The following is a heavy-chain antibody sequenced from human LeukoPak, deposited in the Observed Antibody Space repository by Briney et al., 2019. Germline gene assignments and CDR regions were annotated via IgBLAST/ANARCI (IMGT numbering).Heavy chain of an antibody. J-gene: IGHJ4*02. Sequence: PSETLSLTCTVSGGSISSSSYYWGWIRQPPGKGLEWIGSIYYSGSTYYNPSLKSRVTISVDTSKNQFSLKLSSVTAADTAVYYCPRDSGYDLYYFDYWGQGTLVTVSS. CDR1: GGSISSSSYY. CDR2: IYYSGST. D-gene: IGHD5-12*01. V-gene: IGHV4-39*07. CDR3: PRDSGYDLYYFDY.